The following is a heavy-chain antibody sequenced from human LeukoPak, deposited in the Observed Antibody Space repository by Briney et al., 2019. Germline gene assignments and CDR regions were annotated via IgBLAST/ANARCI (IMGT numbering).Heavy chain of an antibody. CDR3: ARNYDFWSGYTVGFDY. V-gene: IGHV1-46*01. CDR1: GYTFPSYY. CDR2: INPSGGST. Sequence: GASVKVSCKASGYTFPSYYMHWVRQAPGQGLEWMGIINPSGGSTSYAQKFQGRVTMTRDTSTSTVYMELSSLRSEDTAVYYCARNYDFWSGYTVGFDYWGQGTLVTVSS. D-gene: IGHD3-3*01. J-gene: IGHJ4*02.